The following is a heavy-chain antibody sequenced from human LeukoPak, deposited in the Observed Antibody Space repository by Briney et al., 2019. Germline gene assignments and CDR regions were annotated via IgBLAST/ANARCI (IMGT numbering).Heavy chain of an antibody. D-gene: IGHD5-24*01. Sequence: SETLSLTCTVSGGSINSSSYYWGWIRQPPGKGLEWIGSIYYSGSTYYNPSLKSRVTISVDTSKNQFSLKLSSVTAADTAVYYCARHVMATTYYFDYWGQGTLVTVSS. J-gene: IGHJ4*02. CDR2: IYYSGST. CDR1: GGSINSSSYY. V-gene: IGHV4-39*01. CDR3: ARHVMATTYYFDY.